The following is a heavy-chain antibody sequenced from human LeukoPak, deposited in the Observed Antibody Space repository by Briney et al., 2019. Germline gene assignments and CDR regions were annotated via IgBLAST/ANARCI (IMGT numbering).Heavy chain of an antibody. D-gene: IGHD3-10*01. V-gene: IGHV3-23*01. CDR1: GFTFSSYA. CDR2: ISGSGGST. J-gene: IGHJ4*02. Sequence: PGGSLRLSCAASGFTFSSYAMSWVRQAPGKGLEWVSAISGSGGSTYYADSVKGRFTISRDNSKNTPYLQMNSLRAEDTAVYYCASLWFGELFPFDYWGQGTLVTVSS. CDR3: ASLWFGELFPFDY.